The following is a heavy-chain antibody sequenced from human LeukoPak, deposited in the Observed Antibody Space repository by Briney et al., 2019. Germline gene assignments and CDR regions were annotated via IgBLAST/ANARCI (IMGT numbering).Heavy chain of an antibody. CDR3: ARRIYSGYDTPFDY. J-gene: IGHJ4*02. V-gene: IGHV4-39*01. CDR1: GGSISSSSYY. CDR2: IYYSGST. Sequence: PSETLSLTCTVSGGSISSSSYYWGWIRQPPGKGREWIGSIYYSGSTYYNPSLKSRVAISVDTSKNQFSLKLSSVTAADTAVYYCARRIYSGYDTPFDYWGQGTLVTVSS. D-gene: IGHD5-12*01.